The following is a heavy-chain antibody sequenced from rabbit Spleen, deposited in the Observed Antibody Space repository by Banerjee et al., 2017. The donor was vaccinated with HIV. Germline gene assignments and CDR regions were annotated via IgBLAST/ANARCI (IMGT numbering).Heavy chain of an antibody. D-gene: IGHD1-1*01. V-gene: IGHV1S45*01. J-gene: IGHJ4*01. Sequence: QEQLVESGGGLVQPGGSLKLSCKASGFDFSTYSMSWVRQAPGKGLEWIACIAVGSGGFTYSANWALGRFIMSRTSSTTVTLQMTSLTVADTATYFCARDLITVIGWNFNLWGPGTLVTVS. CDR2: IAVGSGGFT. CDR3: ARDLITVIGWNFNL. CDR1: GFDFSTYS.